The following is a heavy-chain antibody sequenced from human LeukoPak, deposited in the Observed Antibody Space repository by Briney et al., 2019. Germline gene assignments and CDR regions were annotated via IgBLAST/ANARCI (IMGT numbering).Heavy chain of an antibody. Sequence: SETLSLTCSVSGDSISSGRNYWGWIRQSPGKGLEWIASIYSSGNTHSNPSFKSRVSISVDTSKNQVSLKLYSVTASDAAIYYCARHLSGTTMSHYFDFWGQGTLVTVSS. CDR1: GDSISSGRNY. D-gene: IGHD1-1*01. J-gene: IGHJ4*02. V-gene: IGHV4-39*01. CDR3: ARHLSGTTMSHYFDF. CDR2: IYSSGNT.